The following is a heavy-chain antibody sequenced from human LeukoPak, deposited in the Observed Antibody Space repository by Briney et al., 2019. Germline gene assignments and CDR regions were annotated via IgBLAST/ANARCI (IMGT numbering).Heavy chain of an antibody. V-gene: IGHV3-30*02. CDR3: AKPVGYCSSTSCYPFDY. J-gene: IGHJ4*02. D-gene: IGHD2-2*01. CDR2: IRYDGSNK. CDR1: GFTFSSYG. Sequence: GGSLRLSCAASGFTFSSYGMHWVRQAPGKGLEWVAFIRYDGSNKYYADSVKGRFTISRDNSKNTLYLQMNSLRAEDTAVYYCAKPVGYCSSTSCYPFDYWGQGTLVTVSS.